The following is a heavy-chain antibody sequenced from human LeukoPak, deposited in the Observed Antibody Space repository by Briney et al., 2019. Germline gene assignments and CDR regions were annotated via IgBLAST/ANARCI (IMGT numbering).Heavy chain of an antibody. V-gene: IGHV1-2*02. CDR1: GYTFTGHY. CDR3: ARGGLQSPNWFDP. J-gene: IGHJ5*02. CDR2: INPNGGGT. Sequence: ASVKVSCKASGYTFTGHYMHWVRQAPGQGLEWMGWINPNGGGTNYAQKFQGRVTMTRDTSISTAYMELSRLRSDDTAVYYCARGGLQSPNWFDPWGQGTLVTVSS.